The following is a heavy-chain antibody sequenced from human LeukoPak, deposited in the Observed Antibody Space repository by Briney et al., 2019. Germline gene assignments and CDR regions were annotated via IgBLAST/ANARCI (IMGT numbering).Heavy chain of an antibody. D-gene: IGHD3-22*01. CDR2: ISYHARDQ. J-gene: IGHJ4*02. CDR1: GFTFSDHA. CDR3: ARGRDYYYDSNLEKYYFDY. Sequence: GGSLRLSCIASGFTFSDHAMHWVRQAPGKGLEWVTVISYHARDQFYADSVKGRFTVSRDNSKNTLYLQMNSLRAEDTAVYYCARGRDYYYDSNLEKYYFDYWGQGTLVTVSS. V-gene: IGHV3-30*04.